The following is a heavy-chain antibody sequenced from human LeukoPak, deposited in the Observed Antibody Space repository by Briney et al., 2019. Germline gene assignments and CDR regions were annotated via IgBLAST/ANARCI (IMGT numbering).Heavy chain of an antibody. Sequence: PGRSPRLSCVASGFTFSRYAMHWVRLAPGKGLEWVAVISYDGSNKYYADSVKGRFTISRDNSKNTLCLQMNSLRAEDTALYYCARDGNSYYGPGSYCDYWGQGTLVTVSS. D-gene: IGHD3-10*01. CDR3: ARDGNSYYGPGSYCDY. V-gene: IGHV3-30-3*01. CDR2: ISYDGSNK. J-gene: IGHJ4*02. CDR1: GFTFSRYA.